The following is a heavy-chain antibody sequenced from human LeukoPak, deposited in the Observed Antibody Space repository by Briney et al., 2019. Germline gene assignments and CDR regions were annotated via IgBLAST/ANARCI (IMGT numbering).Heavy chain of an antibody. Sequence: GGSLRLSRAASGFTFSSYSMNWVRQAPGKGLEWVSSISSSSSYIYYADSVKGRFTISRDNAKNSLYLQMNSLRAEDTAVYYCARARVSSGWFSYYWGQGTLVTVSS. CDR2: ISSSSSYI. J-gene: IGHJ4*02. D-gene: IGHD6-19*01. V-gene: IGHV3-21*01. CDR1: GFTFSSYS. CDR3: ARARVSSGWFSYY.